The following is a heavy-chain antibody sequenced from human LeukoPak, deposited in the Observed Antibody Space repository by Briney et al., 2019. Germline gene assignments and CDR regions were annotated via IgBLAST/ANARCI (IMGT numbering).Heavy chain of an antibody. J-gene: IGHJ4*02. Sequence: GGSLRPSCAASGFTFSSYAMSWVRQAPGKGLEWVSAISGSGGSTYYADSVKGRFTFSRDNSKNTLYLQMNSLGAEDTAVYYCAKGGRGSSGYYGKFYFDYWGQGTLVTVSS. V-gene: IGHV3-23*01. CDR1: GFTFSSYA. CDR2: ISGSGGST. D-gene: IGHD6-19*01. CDR3: AKGGRGSSGYYGKFYFDY.